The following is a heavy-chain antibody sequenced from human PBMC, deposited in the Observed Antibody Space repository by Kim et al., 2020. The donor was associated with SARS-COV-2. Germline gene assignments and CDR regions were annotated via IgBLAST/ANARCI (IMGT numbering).Heavy chain of an antibody. CDR1: GGTFSSYA. V-gene: IGHV1-69*13. J-gene: IGHJ4*02. D-gene: IGHD3-10*01. Sequence: SVKVSCKASGGTFSSYAISWVRQAPGQGLEWMGGIIPIFGTANYAQKFQGRVTITADESTSTAYMELSSLRSEDTAVYYCARDRVPYYYGSGSYYQPFDYWGQGTLVTVSS. CDR2: IIPIFGTA. CDR3: ARDRVPYYYGSGSYYQPFDY.